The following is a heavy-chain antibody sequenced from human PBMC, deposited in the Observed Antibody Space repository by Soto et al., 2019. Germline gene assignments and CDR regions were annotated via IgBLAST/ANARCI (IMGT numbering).Heavy chain of an antibody. V-gene: IGHV1-18*01. Sequence: QVQLVQSGAEVKKPGASVKVSCKASGYTFTSYGISWVRQAPGQGREWMGWISAYNGNTNYAQNLQGRVTMTTDTSSRPADMDLRSWRSGDTAVYDCARESPTADYGSQGTLVTVSS. J-gene: IGHJ4*02. CDR1: GYTFTSYG. CDR3: ARESPTADY. CDR2: ISAYNGNT.